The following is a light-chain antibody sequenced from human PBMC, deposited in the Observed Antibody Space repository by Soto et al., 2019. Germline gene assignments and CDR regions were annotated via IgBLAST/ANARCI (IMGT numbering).Light chain of an antibody. CDR1: QSLLHSNGYNY. CDR3: IQALKSPRT. CDR2: LGS. J-gene: IGKJ1*01. V-gene: IGKV2-28*01. Sequence: DIVMTQSPLSLPVTPGEPASISCRSSQSLLHSNGYNYLDWYLQKPGQSPQLLIYLGSNRASGVPERFSGSGSGTDFALKISRVEAEDVGVYYCIQALKSPRTFGQGTKVEIK.